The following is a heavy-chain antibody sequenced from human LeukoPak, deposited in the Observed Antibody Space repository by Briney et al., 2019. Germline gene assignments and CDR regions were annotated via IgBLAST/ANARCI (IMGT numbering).Heavy chain of an antibody. Sequence: GGSLRLSCAASGFTFSSYAMSWVRQAPGKGLEWVSGISGTSGTTYYADSVKGRFTISRGNSKNTLYLQMNSLRAEDTAVYYCAKQGGTYYYYYMDVWGKGTTVTVSS. CDR3: AKQGGTYYYYYMDV. CDR1: GFTFSSYA. D-gene: IGHD1-1*01. CDR2: ISGTSGTT. V-gene: IGHV3-23*01. J-gene: IGHJ6*03.